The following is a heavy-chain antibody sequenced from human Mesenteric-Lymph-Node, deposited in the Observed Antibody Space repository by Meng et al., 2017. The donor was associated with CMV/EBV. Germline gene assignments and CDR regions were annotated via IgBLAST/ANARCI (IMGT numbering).Heavy chain of an antibody. J-gene: IGHJ6*02. CDR3: ARDEAAAGRGPFYAMDV. V-gene: IGHV1-2*02. D-gene: IGHD6-13*01. CDR2: INPNSGGT. Sequence: ASVKVSCKASGYTFTGYYMHWVRQAPGQGLEWMGWINPNSGGTNYAQKFQGRVTMTRDTSISTAYMELSRLRSDDTAVYYCARDEAAAGRGPFYAMDVWGQGTTVTVSS. CDR1: GYTFTGYY.